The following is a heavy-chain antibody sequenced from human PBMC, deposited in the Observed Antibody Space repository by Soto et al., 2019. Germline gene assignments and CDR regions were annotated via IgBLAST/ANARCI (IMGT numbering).Heavy chain of an antibody. CDR2: ISYDGSNK. CDR3: AKDLPVGILDY. V-gene: IGHV3-30*18. J-gene: IGHJ4*02. CDR1: GFTFSSYG. D-gene: IGHD2-15*01. Sequence: QVQLVESGGGVVQPGRSLRLSCAASGFTFSSYGMHWVRQAPGKGLEWVAVISYDGSNKYYADSVKGRFTISRDNSKNTLYLQMNSLRAEDTAVCYCAKDLPVGILDYWGQGTLVTVSS.